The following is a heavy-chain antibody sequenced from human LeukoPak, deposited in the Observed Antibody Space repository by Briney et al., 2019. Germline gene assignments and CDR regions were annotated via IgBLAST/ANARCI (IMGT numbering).Heavy chain of an antibody. Sequence: GESLKISCKGSGYSFTSYWIGWVRQMPGKGLGWVGIIYTGDSDTRYSPSSQGQVTISADKSISTAYLQWSSLKASDTAMYYCARQAVRGVQNWFDPWGQGTLVTVSS. J-gene: IGHJ5*02. V-gene: IGHV5-51*01. D-gene: IGHD3-10*02. CDR3: ARQAVRGVQNWFDP. CDR2: IYTGDSDT. CDR1: GYSFTSYW.